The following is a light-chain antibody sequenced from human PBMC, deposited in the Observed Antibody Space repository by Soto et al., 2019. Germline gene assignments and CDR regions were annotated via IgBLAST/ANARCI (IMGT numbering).Light chain of an antibody. Sequence: EIVLTQSPDTLSLSPGEGASLSCRASQSVHTFLAWYQQKPCQAPRLLIYGASTRATGVPARFSGSGSGTDFTLTISSLEPEDFAVYYCHQRSNWPTDTFGQGTRLEIK. V-gene: IGKV3-11*01. CDR3: HQRSNWPTDT. CDR1: QSVHTF. CDR2: GAS. J-gene: IGKJ5*01.